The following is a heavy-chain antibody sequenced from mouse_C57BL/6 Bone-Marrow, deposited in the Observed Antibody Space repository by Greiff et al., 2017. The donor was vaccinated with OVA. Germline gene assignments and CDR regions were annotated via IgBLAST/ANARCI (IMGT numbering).Heavy chain of an antibody. CDR3: ARRGYGSSLYYFDY. CDR1: GYSITSGYY. V-gene: IGHV3-6*01. D-gene: IGHD1-1*01. J-gene: IGHJ2*01. Sequence: EVKLQESGPGLVKPSQSLSLTCSVTGYSITSGYYWNWIRQFPGNKLEWMGYISYDGSNNYNPSLKNRISITRDTSKNQFFLKLNSVTTEDTATYYCARRGYGSSLYYFDYWGQGTTLTVSS. CDR2: ISYDGSN.